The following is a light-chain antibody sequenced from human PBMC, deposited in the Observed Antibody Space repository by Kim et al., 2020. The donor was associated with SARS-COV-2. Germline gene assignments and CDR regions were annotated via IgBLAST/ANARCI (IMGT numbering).Light chain of an antibody. J-gene: IGKJ1*01. Sequence: ASVGDRVTITGRASQTINTWLAWYQQKPGKAPKLLIYDASSLESGVPSRFSGSGSGTEFTLTISSLQPDDFATYYCQQYNSYSQTFGQGTKVDIK. CDR1: QTINTW. CDR3: QQYNSYSQT. V-gene: IGKV1-5*01. CDR2: DAS.